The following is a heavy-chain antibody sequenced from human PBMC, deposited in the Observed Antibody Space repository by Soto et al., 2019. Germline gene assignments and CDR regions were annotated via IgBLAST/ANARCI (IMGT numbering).Heavy chain of an antibody. Sequence: GGSLRLSCAASGFTFSDYYMSWIRQAPGKGLEWVSYISSSGSTIYYADSVKGRFTISRDNAKNSLYLQMNSLRAEDTAVYYCASTGYYDFWSGFQGFDYWGQGTLVTVSS. D-gene: IGHD3-3*01. V-gene: IGHV3-11*01. CDR3: ASTGYYDFWSGFQGFDY. CDR2: ISSSGSTI. J-gene: IGHJ4*02. CDR1: GFTFSDYY.